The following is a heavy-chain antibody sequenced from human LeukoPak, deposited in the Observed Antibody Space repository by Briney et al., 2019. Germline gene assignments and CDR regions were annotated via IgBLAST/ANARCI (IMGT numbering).Heavy chain of an antibody. V-gene: IGHV3-53*01. CDR2: LYIGGNT. D-gene: IGHD5-18*01. Sequence: GGSLRLSCAASGLTVNNNYMNWVRQAPGKGLEWVSALYIGGNTYYADSVRGRYTISRDNSKNTLYLQMNSLRAEDTAIYYCMTAAGYNFGQYWGQGTLVTVSS. CDR1: GLTVNNNY. J-gene: IGHJ4*02. CDR3: MTAAGYNFGQY.